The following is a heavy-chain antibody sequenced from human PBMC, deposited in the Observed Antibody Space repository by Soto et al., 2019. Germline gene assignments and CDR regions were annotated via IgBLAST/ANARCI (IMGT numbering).Heavy chain of an antibody. J-gene: IGHJ4*02. CDR2: ISGSGGST. CDR1: GFTFSSYA. V-gene: IGHV3-23*01. D-gene: IGHD5-18*01. Sequence: GSLRLSCAASGFTFSSYAMSWVRQAPGKGLEWVSAISGSGGSTYYADSVKGRFTISRDNSKNTLYLQMSSLRAEDTAVYYCAKDGYSYGYGSSHYWCPGPLVTVSS. CDR3: AKDGYSYGYGSSHY.